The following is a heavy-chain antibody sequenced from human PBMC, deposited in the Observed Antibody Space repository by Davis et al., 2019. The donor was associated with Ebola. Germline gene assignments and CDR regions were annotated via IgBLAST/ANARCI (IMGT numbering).Heavy chain of an antibody. D-gene: IGHD2-15*01. CDR3: AREAVVVVAATAYYYYGMDV. J-gene: IGHJ6*04. CDR2: INPSGGST. Sequence: AASVKVSCKASGYTFTSYYMHWVRQAPGQGLEWMGIINPSGGSTSYAQKFQGRVTMTRDTSTSTVYMELSSLRSEDTAVYYCAREAVVVVAATAYYYYGMDVWGKGTTVTVSS. CDR1: GYTFTSYY. V-gene: IGHV1-46*01.